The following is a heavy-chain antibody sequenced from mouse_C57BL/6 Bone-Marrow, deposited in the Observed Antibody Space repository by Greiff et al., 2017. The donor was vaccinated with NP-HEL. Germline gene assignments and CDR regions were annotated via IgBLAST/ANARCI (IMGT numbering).Heavy chain of an antibody. J-gene: IGHJ2*01. CDR1: GYTFTDYE. CDR3: TRGLSTTVVATGYFDY. Sequence: QVQLKESGAELVRPGASVTLSCKASGYTFTDYEMHWVKQTPLHGLEWIGAIDPETGGTAYNQKFKGKAILTADKSSSTAYMELRSLTSEDSAVYYCTRGLSTTVVATGYFDYWGQGTTLTVSS. V-gene: IGHV1-15*01. CDR2: IDPETGGT. D-gene: IGHD1-1*01.